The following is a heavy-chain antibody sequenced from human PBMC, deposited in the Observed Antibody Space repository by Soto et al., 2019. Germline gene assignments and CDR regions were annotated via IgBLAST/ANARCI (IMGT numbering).Heavy chain of an antibody. V-gene: IGHV1-46*01. CDR2: INPSGGSA. CDR3: ARAGSGSFYHWLDP. J-gene: IGHJ5*02. D-gene: IGHD3-10*01. Sequence: GASAKVSCKASGYIFINYYMHWVRQAPGQGLEWMGIINPSGGSATYSQKFQGRVTMTRDTSTSTVYMELSSLRSEDSAVYYCARAGSGSFYHWLDPWGQGTLVTVSS. CDR1: GYIFINYY.